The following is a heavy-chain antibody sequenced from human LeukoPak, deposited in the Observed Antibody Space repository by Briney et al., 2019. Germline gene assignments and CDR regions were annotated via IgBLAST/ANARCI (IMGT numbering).Heavy chain of an antibody. CDR3: ARGVSLDY. CDR1: GGSISSYY. V-gene: IGHV4-59*01. Sequence: SETLSLTCTVSGGSISSYYWSWVRQPPGKGLEWIGYIYYSGSTNYNPSLKSRVTISVDTSKNQFSLKLSSVTAADTAVYYCARGVSLDYWGQGTLVTVSS. J-gene: IGHJ4*02. CDR2: IYYSGST.